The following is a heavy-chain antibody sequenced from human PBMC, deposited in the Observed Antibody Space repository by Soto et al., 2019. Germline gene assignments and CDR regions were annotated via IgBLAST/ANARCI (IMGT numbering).Heavy chain of an antibody. Sequence: LXLSGAASGFTFSDYAMNWVHQAPGQGLEWVSGISGSSVGTYYADSVKGRFTISRDNSKNTLSLQMNSLRAGDTAVYYCAKSIGVTIQAYGMDVWGQGTTVTVSS. J-gene: IGHJ6*02. D-gene: IGHD4-4*01. CDR1: GFTFSDYA. CDR3: AKSIGVTIQAYGMDV. CDR2: ISGSSVGT. V-gene: IGHV3-23*01.